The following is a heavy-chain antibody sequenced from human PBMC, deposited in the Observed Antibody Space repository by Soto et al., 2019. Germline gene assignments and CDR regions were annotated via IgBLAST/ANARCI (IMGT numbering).Heavy chain of an antibody. V-gene: IGHV4-59*08. D-gene: IGHD2-21*01. Sequence: SETLSLTCTVSGGSMISYYWSWIRQPPGRGLEWIGFIYYAGSTKYNPSLNSRVTISVDTSKNQFSLTVTSVTAADTAVYYCARTLGPRGADSDGSDFRWTIDSWGQGTLVTVSS. CDR2: IYYAGST. CDR1: GGSMISYY. J-gene: IGHJ4*02. CDR3: ARTLGPRGADSDGSDFRWTIDS.